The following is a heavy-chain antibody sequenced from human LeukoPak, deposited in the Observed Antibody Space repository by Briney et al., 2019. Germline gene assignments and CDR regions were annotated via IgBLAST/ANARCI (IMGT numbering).Heavy chain of an antibody. V-gene: IGHV3-23*01. D-gene: IGHD6-25*01. Sequence: TGGSLRLSCAASGFTFSSYAMSWVRQAPGKGLEWVSGISGSGGSTYYADSVKGRFTISRDNSKNTLYLQINSLRAEDTALYYCAKDMAPHGYFGFDYWGQGTLVTVSS. CDR2: ISGSGGST. CDR1: GFTFSSYA. J-gene: IGHJ4*02. CDR3: AKDMAPHGYFGFDY.